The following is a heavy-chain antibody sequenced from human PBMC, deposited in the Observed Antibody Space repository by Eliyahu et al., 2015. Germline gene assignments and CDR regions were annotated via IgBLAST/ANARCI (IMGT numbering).Heavy chain of an antibody. V-gene: IGHV4-34*01. J-gene: IGHJ5*02. CDR1: GXSFXGYY. CDR3: ARGRRSHMRLRFLENWFDP. Sequence: QVQLQQWGAGLLKPSXTLSLTCAVYGXSFXGYYWSWIRQPPGKGLEWIGEINHSGSTNYNPSLKSRVTISVDTSKNQFSLKLSSVTAADTAVYYCARGRRSHMRLRFLENWFDPWGQGTLVTVSS. CDR2: INHSGST. D-gene: IGHD3-3*01.